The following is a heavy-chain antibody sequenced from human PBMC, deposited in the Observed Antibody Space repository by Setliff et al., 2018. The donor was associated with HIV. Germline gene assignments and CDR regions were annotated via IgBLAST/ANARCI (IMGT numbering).Heavy chain of an antibody. V-gene: IGHV4-39*01. J-gene: IGHJ4*02. CDR2: ILYNEIT. CDR3: GRLSETAMASFDS. D-gene: IGHD5-18*01. CDR1: GGSFSRSQSY. Sequence: SETLSLTCTVSGGSFSRSQSYWGWIRQPPGKGLEWLGNILYNEITFYNPSLKSRVTMSVDTSKDQFSLNLNSVTAADTAVYYCGRLSETAMASFDSWGQGTLVTVSS.